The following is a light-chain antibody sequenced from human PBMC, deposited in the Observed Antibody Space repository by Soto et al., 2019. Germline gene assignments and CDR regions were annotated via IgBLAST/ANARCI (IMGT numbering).Light chain of an antibody. CDR1: QSVNRN. Sequence: EIVMTQSPVTLSVSPGERATLSCRASQSVNRNLAWYQQKPGQAPRLLIYAASARATGIPARFRGSGSGTEFTLTISRLEPEDFAVYYCQQYGSSAITFGQGTRLEIK. J-gene: IGKJ5*01. CDR3: QQYGSSAIT. CDR2: AAS. V-gene: IGKV3-15*01.